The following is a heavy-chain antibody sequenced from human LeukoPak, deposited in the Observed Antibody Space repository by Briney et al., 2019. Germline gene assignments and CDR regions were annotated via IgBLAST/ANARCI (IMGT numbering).Heavy chain of an antibody. CDR2: ISSSSSTI. J-gene: IGHJ5*02. V-gene: IGHV3-48*01. D-gene: IGHD2-2*01. CDR3: ARESHCSSTSCYSRQPYNWFDP. Sequence: PGGSLRLSCAASGFTFSSYSMSWVRQAPGKGLEWVSYISSSSSTIYYADSVKGRFTISRDNAKNSLYLQMNSLRAEDTAVYYCARESHCSSTSCYSRQPYNWFDPWGQGTLVTVSS. CDR1: GFTFSSYS.